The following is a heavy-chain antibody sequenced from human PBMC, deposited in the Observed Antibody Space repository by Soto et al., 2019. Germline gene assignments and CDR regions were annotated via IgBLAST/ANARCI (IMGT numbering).Heavy chain of an antibody. D-gene: IGHD3-9*01. Sequence: PSETLSLTCTVSGGSISSSTYYWGWIRQPPGKGLEWIGSIYYSGITYYNPSLKSRVTISVDTSKNQFSLILSSVTAADTAVYYCARLTEQYGMDVWGHGTTVT. CDR1: GGSISSSTYY. CDR3: ARLTEQYGMDV. J-gene: IGHJ6*02. V-gene: IGHV4-39*01. CDR2: IYYSGIT.